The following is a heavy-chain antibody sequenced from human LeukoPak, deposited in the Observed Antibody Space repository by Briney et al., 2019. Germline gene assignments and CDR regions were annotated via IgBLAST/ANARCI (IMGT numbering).Heavy chain of an antibody. J-gene: IGHJ4*02. D-gene: IGHD6-19*01. CDR1: GYTFTSYY. V-gene: IGHV1-46*01. Sequence: ASVKVSCKASGYTFTSYYMHWVRQAPGQGLERMGIINPGDGDTTYAQKFRGRVTVTRDTSTSTVYMELSSLRSEDTAVFYRARAVYSSGSFDYWGQGTLVTVSS. CDR2: INPGDGDT. CDR3: ARAVYSSGSFDY.